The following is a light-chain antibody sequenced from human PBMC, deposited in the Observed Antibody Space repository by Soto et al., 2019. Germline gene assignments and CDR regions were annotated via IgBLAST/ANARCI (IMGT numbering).Light chain of an antibody. CDR3: SSYTSSSTLVV. J-gene: IGLJ2*01. CDR1: SSDVGGYNY. CDR2: DVS. Sequence: QSALTQPASVSGSPGQSITISCTGTSSDVGGYNYVSWYQQHPGKAPKLMIYDVSNRPSGVSNRCSGSKSGNTASLTISGLQAADEADYYCSSYTSSSTLVVFGGGTKLTVL. V-gene: IGLV2-14*01.